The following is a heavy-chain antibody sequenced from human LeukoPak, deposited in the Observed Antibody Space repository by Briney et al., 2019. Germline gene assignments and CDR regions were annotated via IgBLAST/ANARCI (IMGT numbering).Heavy chain of an antibody. CDR3: APMFAIGWESPDY. D-gene: IGHD3-10*02. CDR1: GFTFSSYS. V-gene: IGHV3-48*01. Sequence: GSLRLSCAASGFTFSSYSMNWVRQAPGKGLEWVSYITTSGDTTYYADSVKGRFTISRDNAKNSLYLQMNSLRAEDTAVYYCAPMFAIGWESPDYWGQGNLVTVSS. J-gene: IGHJ4*02. CDR2: ITTSGDTT.